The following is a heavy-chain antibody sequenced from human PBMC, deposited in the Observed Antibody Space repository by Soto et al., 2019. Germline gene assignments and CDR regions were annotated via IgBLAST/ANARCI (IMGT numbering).Heavy chain of an antibody. CDR2: VSGGSGVT. D-gene: IGHD1-1*01. CDR1: GFSFSTYG. CDR3: AKWNGYGDY. J-gene: IGHJ4*02. V-gene: IGHV3-23*01. Sequence: EVQLLESGGGLVQPGGSLRLSCAVSGFSFSTYGVTWVRQAPGKGLEWVSDVSGGSGVTHYADSVKGRFTITGDNSKNTVYLHMNSLRVEDTAVYYCAKWNGYGDYWGQGTLVTVSS.